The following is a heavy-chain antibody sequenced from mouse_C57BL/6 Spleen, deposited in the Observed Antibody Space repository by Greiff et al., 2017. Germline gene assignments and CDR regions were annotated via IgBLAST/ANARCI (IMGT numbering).Heavy chain of an antibody. CDR1: GYTFTSYW. D-gene: IGHD1-1*01. J-gene: IGHJ2*01. V-gene: IGHV1-64*01. CDR3: VPGDGSSLSSLGY. Sequence: QVQLQQPGAELVKPGASVKLSCKASGYTFTSYWMHWVKQRPGQGLEWIGMIHPNSGSTNYNEKFKSKATLTVDKSSSTAYMQLSSLTSEDSAVFYCVPGDGSSLSSLGYWGQGTTLTVSS. CDR2: IHPNSGST.